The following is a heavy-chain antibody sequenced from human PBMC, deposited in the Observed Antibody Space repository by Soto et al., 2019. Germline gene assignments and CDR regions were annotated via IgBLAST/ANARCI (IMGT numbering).Heavy chain of an antibody. CDR1: GFTFSSFW. CDR2: ASPDGTST. Sequence: PGGSLRLSCAASGFTFSSFWMHWVRQAPGKGLVWVSRASPDGTSTSYAESVKGRFTISRDNARNTLYMQMNGLRAEDTAVYYCTRHGPGDYFLFDPWGQGTLVTVSS. CDR3: TRHGPGDYFLFDP. V-gene: IGHV3-74*01. J-gene: IGHJ5*02. D-gene: IGHD4-17*01.